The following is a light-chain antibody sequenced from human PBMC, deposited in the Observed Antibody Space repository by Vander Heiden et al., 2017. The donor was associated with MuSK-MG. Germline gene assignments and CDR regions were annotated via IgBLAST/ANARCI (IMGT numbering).Light chain of an antibody. Sequence: QSALTQPASVSGSPGQSITISCTGTSRDVGSYNLVSWYQQHPGKAPKLIIYEVSKWPSGVSNRFSGSKSGNTASLTISGLQAEDEADYYCCSYAGGSTLLFGGGTKLTVL. CDR2: EVS. V-gene: IGLV2-23*02. CDR1: SRDVGSYNL. CDR3: CSYAGGSTLL. J-gene: IGLJ2*01.